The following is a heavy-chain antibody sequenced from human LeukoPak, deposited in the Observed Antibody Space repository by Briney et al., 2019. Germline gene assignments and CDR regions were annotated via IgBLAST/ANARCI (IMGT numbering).Heavy chain of an antibody. V-gene: IGHV1-46*01. CDR1: GYTFTSYY. J-gene: IGHJ5*02. Sequence: ASVTVSCKASGYTFTSYYMHWVRQAPGQGLEWMGIINPSGGSTSYAQKFQGRVTMTRDMSTSTVYMELSSLRSEDTAVSYCARLSPGLDGEGFDPWGQGTLVTVSS. CDR2: INPSGGST. CDR3: ARLSPGLDGEGFDP. D-gene: IGHD4-17*01.